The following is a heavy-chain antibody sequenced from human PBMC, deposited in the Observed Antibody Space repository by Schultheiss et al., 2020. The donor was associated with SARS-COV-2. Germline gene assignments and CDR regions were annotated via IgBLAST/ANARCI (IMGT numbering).Heavy chain of an antibody. CDR3: VKGGMTTIASYYFGMDV. D-gene: IGHD4-17*01. J-gene: IGHJ6*02. CDR2: ISGSGGST. CDR1: GFTFSSYA. Sequence: GGSLRLSCAASGFTFSSYAMSWVRQAPGKGLEWVSAISGSGGSTYYADSVKGRFTISRDNAKNSLYLQMSSLRAEDTAVYYCVKGGMTTIASYYFGMDVWGQGTTVTVSS. V-gene: IGHV3-23*01.